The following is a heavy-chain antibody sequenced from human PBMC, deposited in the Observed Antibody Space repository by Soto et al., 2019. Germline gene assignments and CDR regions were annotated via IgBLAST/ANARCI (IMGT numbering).Heavy chain of an antibody. CDR3: ARDFTDSSGPTLGMGV. J-gene: IGHJ6*02. CDR1: GGSISSGGYS. V-gene: IGHV4-31*11. D-gene: IGHD6-19*01. Sequence: PSETLSLTCAVSGGSISSGGYSWSWIRQHPGKGLEWIGYIYYSGSTYYNPSLKSRVTISVDTSKSQFSLKLSSVTAADTAVYYCARDFTDSSGPTLGMGVWGQGTTVTV. CDR2: IYYSGST.